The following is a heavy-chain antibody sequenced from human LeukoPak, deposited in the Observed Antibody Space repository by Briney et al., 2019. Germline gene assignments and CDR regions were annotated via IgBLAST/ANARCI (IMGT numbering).Heavy chain of an antibody. CDR3: AKPYYYGSKSYMDY. D-gene: IGHD3-10*01. J-gene: IGHJ4*02. CDR1: GFTFSSYG. V-gene: IGHV3-30*18. CDR2: ISYDGSNT. Sequence: GGSLRLSCAASGFTFSSYGMHWVRQAPGKGLEWVAVISYDGSNTYYADSVKGRFTISRDNSKNMLYLQMNSLRAEDTAVYYCAKPYYYGSKSYMDYWGQGTLVTVSS.